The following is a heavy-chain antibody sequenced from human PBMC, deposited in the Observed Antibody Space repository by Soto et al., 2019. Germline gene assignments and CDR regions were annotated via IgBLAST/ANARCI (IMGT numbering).Heavy chain of an antibody. D-gene: IGHD3-3*01. CDR3: AKAERFLEWLLAGDYYYGMDV. CDR1: GFTFSSYA. Sequence: GGSLRLSCAASGFTFSSYAMSWVRQAPGKGLEWVSAISGSGGSTYYADSVKGRFTISRDNSKNTLYLQMNSLRAEDTAVYYCAKAERFLEWLLAGDYYYGMDVWGQGTTVTVSS. J-gene: IGHJ6*02. CDR2: ISGSGGST. V-gene: IGHV3-23*01.